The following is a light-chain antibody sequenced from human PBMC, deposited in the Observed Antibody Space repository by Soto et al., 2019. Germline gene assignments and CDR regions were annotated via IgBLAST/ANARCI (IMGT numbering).Light chain of an antibody. CDR1: QGISSY. Sequence: IQLTQSPSSLSASVGDRVTITCRVSQGISSYLNWYRQKPGKAPKLLIYDASSLERGVPSRFSGSGSGTEFTLTISSLQTDDFATYYCQQCNGYSRTFGQGTKV. V-gene: IGKV1-13*02. J-gene: IGKJ1*01. CDR3: QQCNGYSRT. CDR2: DAS.